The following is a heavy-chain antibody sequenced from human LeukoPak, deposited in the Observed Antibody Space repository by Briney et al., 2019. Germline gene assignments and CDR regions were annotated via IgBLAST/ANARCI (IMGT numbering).Heavy chain of an antibody. V-gene: IGHV4-38-2*02. J-gene: IGHJ6*03. CDR2: IYHSGST. D-gene: IGHD1-1*01. Sequence: SETPSLTCTVSGYSISSGYYWGWIRPPPGKGLEWIGSIYHSGSTYYNPSLKSRVTISVDTSKNQFSLKLSSVTAADTAVYYCARGQLAYYYMDVWGKGTTVTVSS. CDR3: ARGQLAYYYMDV. CDR1: GYSISSGYY.